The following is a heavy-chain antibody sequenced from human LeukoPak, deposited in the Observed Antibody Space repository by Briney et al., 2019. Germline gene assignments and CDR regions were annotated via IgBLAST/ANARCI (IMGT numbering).Heavy chain of an antibody. J-gene: IGHJ4*02. CDR1: GYSFTSYW. V-gene: IGHV5-51*01. CDR3: ARLHLFYDSSGYYLDY. CDR2: IYPGDSDT. D-gene: IGHD3-22*01. Sequence: GESLKISCKGSGYSFTSYWIGWVRQMPGRGLEWMGIIYPGDSDTRYSPSFQGQVTISADKSISTAYLQWSSLKASDTAMYYCARLHLFYDSSGYYLDYWGQGTLVTVSS.